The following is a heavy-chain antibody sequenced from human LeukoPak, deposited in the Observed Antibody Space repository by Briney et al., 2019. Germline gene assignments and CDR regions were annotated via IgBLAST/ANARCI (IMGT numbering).Heavy chain of an antibody. J-gene: IGHJ6*02. Sequence: GSLRLSCAASGFTFSSYEMNWIRQPPGKGLEWIGEINHSGSTNYNPSLKSRVTISVDTSKNQFSLKLSSVTAADTAVYYCARGTMVRGASRYYYYGMDVWGQGTTVTVSS. V-gene: IGHV4-34*01. CDR3: ARGTMVRGASRYYYYGMDV. CDR1: GFTFSSYE. CDR2: INHSGST. D-gene: IGHD3-10*01.